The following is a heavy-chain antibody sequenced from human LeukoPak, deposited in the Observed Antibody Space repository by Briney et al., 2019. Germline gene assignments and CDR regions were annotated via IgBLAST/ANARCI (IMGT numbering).Heavy chain of an antibody. CDR1: GFTFSSYS. Sequence: GGSLRLSCAASGFTFSSYSMNWVRQAPGKGLEWVSYISSSSSTIYYADSVKGRFTISRDNAKNSLYLQMNSLRAEDTAVYYCAQENDGFWSGFKTGFDYWGQGTLVTVSS. V-gene: IGHV3-48*01. CDR3: AQENDGFWSGFKTGFDY. D-gene: IGHD3-3*01. CDR2: ISSSSSTI. J-gene: IGHJ4*02.